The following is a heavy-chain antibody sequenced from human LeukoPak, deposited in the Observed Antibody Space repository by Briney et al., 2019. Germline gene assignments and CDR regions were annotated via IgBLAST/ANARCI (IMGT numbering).Heavy chain of an antibody. CDR3: ARDWFGELI. CDR1: GFTFSTYS. CDR2: IRNNSSDI. J-gene: IGHJ4*02. D-gene: IGHD3-10*01. Sequence: PGGSLRLSCAVSGFTFSTYSMNWVRQAPGKGLGCISFIRNNSSDIYYADSVKGRFTISRDNARDSLYLQMNSLRAEDTAVYYCARDWFGELIWGQGTLVTVSS. V-gene: IGHV3-48*01.